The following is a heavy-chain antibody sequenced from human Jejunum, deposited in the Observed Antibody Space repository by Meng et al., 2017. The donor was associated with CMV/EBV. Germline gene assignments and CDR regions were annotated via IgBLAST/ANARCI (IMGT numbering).Heavy chain of an antibody. CDR3: AREESVGIAVTGTFDY. D-gene: IGHD6-19*01. Sequence: GLVKLHSTLLTPYTVFRDSISSNFWGWSRQPAGKGLEWIGRIYSSGSTFYNPSLKSRVTMSVDTSKNQFSLSLASVTAADTAIYFCAREESVGIAVTGTFDYWGQGILVTVSS. V-gene: IGHV4-4*07. J-gene: IGHJ4*02. CDR2: IYSSGST. CDR1: RDSISSNF.